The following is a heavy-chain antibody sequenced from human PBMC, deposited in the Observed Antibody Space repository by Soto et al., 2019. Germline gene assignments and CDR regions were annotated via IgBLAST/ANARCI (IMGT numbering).Heavy chain of an antibody. CDR1: GYTFTSYG. Sequence: QVQLVQSGAEVKKPGASVKVSCKASGYTFTSYGISWVRQAPGQGLEWMGWISAYNGNTNYAQKLQGRVTMTTDTSTSTAYMELRSLRSDDTAVYYCARDRMWFGEFLSLHYYYYGMDVWGQGTTVTVSS. J-gene: IGHJ6*02. CDR3: ARDRMWFGEFLSLHYYYYGMDV. CDR2: ISAYNGNT. D-gene: IGHD3-10*01. V-gene: IGHV1-18*01.